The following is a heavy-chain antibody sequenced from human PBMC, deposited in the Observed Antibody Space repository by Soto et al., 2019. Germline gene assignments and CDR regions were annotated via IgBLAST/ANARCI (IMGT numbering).Heavy chain of an antibody. Sequence: QVQLQESGPGLVKTSETLSLTCTVSGGSVSSGSYFWSWIRQPPGKGLEWLGYIYYTGNTNYNPSLKSRLTISVDSSKNQFSPKLSSVTAADTAVYYCAREKTGDLTFFDSWGQGTLVTVSS. V-gene: IGHV4-61*01. D-gene: IGHD3-16*01. CDR3: AREKTGDLTFFDS. CDR1: GGSVSSGSYF. CDR2: IYYTGNT. J-gene: IGHJ4*02.